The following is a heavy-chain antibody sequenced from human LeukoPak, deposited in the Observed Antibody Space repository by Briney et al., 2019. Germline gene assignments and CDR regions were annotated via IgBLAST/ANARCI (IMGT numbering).Heavy chain of an antibody. CDR2: IYYSGST. Sequence: SETLSLTCTVSGGSISSGDYYWSWIRQPPGKGLEWIGYIYYSGSTYYNPSLESRVTISVDTSKNQFSLKLSSVTAADTAVYYCVTGYSSNWEPSSFDYWGQGTLVTVSS. J-gene: IGHJ4*02. V-gene: IGHV4-30-4*01. CDR3: VTGYSSNWEPSSFDY. CDR1: GGSISSGDYY. D-gene: IGHD6-13*01.